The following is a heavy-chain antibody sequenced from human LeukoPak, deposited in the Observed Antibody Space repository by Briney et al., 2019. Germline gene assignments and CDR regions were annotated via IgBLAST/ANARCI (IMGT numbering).Heavy chain of an antibody. Sequence: SETLSLTCTVSGGSISSYYWSWIRQPPGKGLEWIGYIYYSGSTNYNPSLKSRVTISVDTSKNQFSLKLSSVTAADTAVYYCARGDYDTVEFDYWGQGTLVTVSS. D-gene: IGHD3-9*01. J-gene: IGHJ4*02. CDR3: ARGDYDTVEFDY. CDR2: IYYSGST. CDR1: GGSISSYY. V-gene: IGHV4-59*01.